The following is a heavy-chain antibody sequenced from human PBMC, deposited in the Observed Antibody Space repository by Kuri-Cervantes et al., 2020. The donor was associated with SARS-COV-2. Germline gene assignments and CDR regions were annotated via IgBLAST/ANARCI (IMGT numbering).Heavy chain of an antibody. V-gene: IGHV3-23*01. Sequence: GGSLRLSCSASGYSFSSFALSWVRQAPGKGLEWVSSIRGGGYSTYYADSVKGRFTISRDTSQKTLYLQMNSLRADDTALYYCAKSGLYTSNWNLFDHWGQGTLVTVSS. CDR3: AKSGLYTSNWNLFDH. CDR2: IRGGGYST. CDR1: GYSFSSFA. D-gene: IGHD6-13*01. J-gene: IGHJ4*02.